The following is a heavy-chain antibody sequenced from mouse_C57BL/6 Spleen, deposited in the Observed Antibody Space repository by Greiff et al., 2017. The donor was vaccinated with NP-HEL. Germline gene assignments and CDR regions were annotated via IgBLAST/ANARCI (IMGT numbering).Heavy chain of an antibody. J-gene: IGHJ4*01. D-gene: IGHD3-2*02. CDR2: IYPGDGDT. Sequence: QVQLQQSGAELVKPGASVKISCKASGYAFSSYWMNWVKQRPGKGLEWIGQIYPGDGDTNYNGKFKGKATLTADKSSSTAYMQLSSLTSEDSAVYFCARSDSSGYDAMDDWGQGTSVTVSS. CDR1: GYAFSSYW. CDR3: ARSDSSGYDAMDD. V-gene: IGHV1-80*01.